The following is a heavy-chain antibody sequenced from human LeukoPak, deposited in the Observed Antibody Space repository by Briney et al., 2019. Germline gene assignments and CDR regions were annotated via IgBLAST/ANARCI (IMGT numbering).Heavy chain of an antibody. CDR3: ARADSSIAARLSRSSIFNYYYYMDV. D-gene: IGHD6-6*01. V-gene: IGHV3-15*01. J-gene: IGHJ6*03. CDR1: GFTFSNAW. Sequence: GGSLRLSYVAAGFTFSNAWMSWVRQAPGKGLEWVGRIKSKTDGGTADYAAPVEGRFTSSRDDSKNTLYQQMNSLRAEDTAVYYCARADSSIAARLSRSSIFNYYYYMDVWGKGTTVTVSS. CDR2: IKSKTDGGTA.